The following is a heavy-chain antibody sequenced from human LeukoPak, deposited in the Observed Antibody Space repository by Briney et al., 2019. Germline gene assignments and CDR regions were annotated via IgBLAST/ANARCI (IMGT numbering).Heavy chain of an antibody. Sequence: ASVKASCKTSGYTFTNFDINWVRQATGQGLEWLGWMNPYTGKTGYAQKFQGRVTITADKSTSTAYMELSSLRSEDTAVYYCARDESGSYRFDYWGQGTLVTVSS. CDR3: ARDESGSYRFDY. D-gene: IGHD1-26*01. CDR2: MNPYTGKT. J-gene: IGHJ4*02. V-gene: IGHV1-8*03. CDR1: GYTFTNFD.